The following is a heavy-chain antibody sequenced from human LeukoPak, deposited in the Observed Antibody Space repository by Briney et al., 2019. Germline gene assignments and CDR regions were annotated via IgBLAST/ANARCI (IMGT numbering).Heavy chain of an antibody. V-gene: IGHV3-23*01. J-gene: IGHJ4*02. CDR1: RFTFNTYA. CDR2: ISSNGDIT. Sequence: GGSLRLSCVASRFTFNTYAVNWVRQAPGKGLEWVSAISSNGDITYYADSVRGRFTISRDNSKNTVFLQMNSLRADDTAVYYCAAVKRDCSGGTCYSYDYWGQGTLVTVSS. CDR3: AAVKRDCSGGTCYSYDY. D-gene: IGHD2-15*01.